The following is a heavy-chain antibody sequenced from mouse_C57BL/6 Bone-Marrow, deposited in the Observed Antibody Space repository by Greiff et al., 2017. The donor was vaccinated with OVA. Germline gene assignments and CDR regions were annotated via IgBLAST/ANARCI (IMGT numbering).Heavy chain of an antibody. CDR2: IYPGSGST. J-gene: IGHJ1*03. Sequence: QVQLQQSGAELVKPGASVKMSCKASGYTFTSYWITWVKQRPGQGLEWIGDIYPGSGSTNYNEKFKSKATLTVDTSSSTAYMQLSSLTSEDSAVYYCARRGGPSSYFDVWGTGTTVTVSS. CDR3: ARRGGPSSYFDV. V-gene: IGHV1-55*01. D-gene: IGHD3-3*01. CDR1: GYTFTSYW.